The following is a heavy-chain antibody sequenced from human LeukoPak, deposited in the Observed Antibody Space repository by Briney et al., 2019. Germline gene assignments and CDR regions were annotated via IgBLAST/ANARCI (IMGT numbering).Heavy chain of an antibody. J-gene: IGHJ4*02. CDR1: GGSISSSSYY. Sequence: SETLSLTCTVSGGSISSSSYYWGWIRQPPGKGLEWIGSIYYSGSTYYNPSLKSRVTISVDTSKNQFSLKLSSVTAADTAVYYCARDRHAGSCSGSRCYPYYFDSWGQGTLVTVSS. D-gene: IGHD2-15*01. V-gene: IGHV4-39*02. CDR3: ARDRHAGSCSGSRCYPYYFDS. CDR2: IYYSGST.